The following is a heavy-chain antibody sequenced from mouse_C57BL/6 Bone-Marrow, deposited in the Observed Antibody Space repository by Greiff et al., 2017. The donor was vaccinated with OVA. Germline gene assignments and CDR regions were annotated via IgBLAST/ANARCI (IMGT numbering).Heavy chain of an antibody. CDR3: ARHYNGSSFAY. CDR1: GFTFSSYG. J-gene: IGHJ3*01. CDR2: IRRGGSYP. V-gene: IGHV5-6*01. Sequence: EVHLVESGGDLVKPGGSLKLSCAASGFTFSSYGMSWVSQTPDKRLEWVATIRRGGSYPYYPDSVKGRFTISRDNAKKTLYLQMSSLKSEDTAMYYCARHYNGSSFAYWGQGTLVTVSA. D-gene: IGHD1-1*01.